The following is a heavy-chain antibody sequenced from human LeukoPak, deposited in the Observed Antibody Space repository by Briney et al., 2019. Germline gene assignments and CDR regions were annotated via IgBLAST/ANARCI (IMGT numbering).Heavy chain of an antibody. CDR3: AREGSSGRFDY. CDR2: IIPIFGTA. J-gene: IGHJ4*02. V-gene: IGHV1-69*05. D-gene: IGHD3-22*01. CDR1: GYTFTSYD. Sequence: ASAKVSCKASGYTFTSYDINWVRQATGQGLEWMGGIIPIFGTANYAQKFQGRVTITTDESTSTAYMELSSLRSEDTAVYYCAREGSSGRFDYWGQGTLVTVSS.